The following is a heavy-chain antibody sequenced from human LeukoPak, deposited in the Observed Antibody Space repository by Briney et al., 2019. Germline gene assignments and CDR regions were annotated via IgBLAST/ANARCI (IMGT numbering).Heavy chain of an antibody. J-gene: IGHJ3*02. D-gene: IGHD1-1*01. CDR1: GYSISSGYY. CDR2: IYHSGST. CDR3: ARDRRQQLERLAFDI. Sequence: PSETLSLTCTVSGYSISSGYYWGWIRQPPGKGLEWIGSIYHSGSTYYNPSLKSRVTISVDTSKNRFSLKLSSVTAADTAVYYCARDRRQQLERLAFDIWGQGTMVTVSS. V-gene: IGHV4-38-2*02.